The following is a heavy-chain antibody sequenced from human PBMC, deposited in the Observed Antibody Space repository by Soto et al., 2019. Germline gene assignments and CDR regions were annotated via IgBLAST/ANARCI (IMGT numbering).Heavy chain of an antibody. CDR2: IYYSGST. CDR3: ARGLDPPTLRVPQFDY. Sequence: QLQLQESGPGLVKPSETLSLTCTVSGGSISSSSYYWGWIRQPPGKGLEWIGGIYYSGSTYYNPSLKSRVTISVDTSKSQFSLKLSSVSAADTAVYYCARGLDPPTLRVPQFDYWGQGTLVTVSS. V-gene: IGHV4-39*01. D-gene: IGHD3-22*01. J-gene: IGHJ4*02. CDR1: GGSISSSSYY.